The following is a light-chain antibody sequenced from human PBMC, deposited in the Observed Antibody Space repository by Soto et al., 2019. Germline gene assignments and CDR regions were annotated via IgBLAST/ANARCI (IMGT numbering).Light chain of an antibody. CDR1: QSVSSN. V-gene: IGKV3-15*01. Sequence: EIVMTQSPATLSASPGERSTLSCRASQSVSSNLAWYQQKPGQAPRLLIYGASTRATGIPARFSGSGSGTEFTLTISSLQSEDFAVYYCQQYNNWPPTWTFGQGTKVDIK. J-gene: IGKJ1*01. CDR2: GAS. CDR3: QQYNNWPPTWT.